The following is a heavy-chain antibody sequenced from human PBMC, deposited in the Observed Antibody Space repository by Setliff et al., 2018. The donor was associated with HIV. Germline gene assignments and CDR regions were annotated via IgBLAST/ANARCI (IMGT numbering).Heavy chain of an antibody. CDR2: IYYTGST. CDR1: GASISSSSHH. V-gene: IGHV4-39*01. D-gene: IGHD3-22*01. J-gene: IGHJ3*02. Sequence: TSETLSLTCTVSGASISSSSHHWAWIRQPPGKGLEYIGNIYYTGSTHHNPSLESRVATSVDTSKNQFSLKLSSVTAADTAVYYCARHSITLVVGVPERDDAFDIWGQGTMVTVSS. CDR3: ARHSITLVVGVPERDDAFDI.